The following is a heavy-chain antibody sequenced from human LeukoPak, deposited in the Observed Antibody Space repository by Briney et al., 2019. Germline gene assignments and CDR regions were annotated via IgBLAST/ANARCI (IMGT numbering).Heavy chain of an antibody. CDR1: GFTFSNYA. Sequence: PGGSLRLSCAASGFTFSNYAMSWVRQAPGNGLEWVSGISGSGTNTYYADSVKGRFTISRDNSKNMLYLQMNSLRAEDTAVYYCAKDREGGYRLYLSAFDIWGQGTMVTVSS. CDR2: ISGSGTNT. D-gene: IGHD5-24*01. J-gene: IGHJ3*02. CDR3: AKDREGGYRLYLSAFDI. V-gene: IGHV3-23*01.